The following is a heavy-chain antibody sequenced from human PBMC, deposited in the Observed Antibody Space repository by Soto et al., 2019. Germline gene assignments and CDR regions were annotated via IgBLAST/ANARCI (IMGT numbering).Heavy chain of an antibody. CDR2: IWFDGRNE. Sequence: QVHLVESGGGVVQPGRSLRLSCATSGFSFSSYGMHWVRQAPGKGLEWVAMIWFDGRNEYYADSVKGRFTISRDNSKTTLYLQMNSLRPEDTAVYFCARDRLPGDPLTYYHYGMDVWGQGTTVTVSS. V-gene: IGHV3-33*01. CDR3: ARDRLPGDPLTYYHYGMDV. D-gene: IGHD2-2*01. J-gene: IGHJ6*02. CDR1: GFSFSSYG.